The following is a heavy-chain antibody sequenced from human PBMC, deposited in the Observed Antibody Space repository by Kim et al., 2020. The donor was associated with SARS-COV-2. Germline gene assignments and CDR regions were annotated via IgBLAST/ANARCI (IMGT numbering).Heavy chain of an antibody. D-gene: IGHD6-19*01. CDR3: ARCGPGIAVAGTCYYYGMDV. Sequence: RFTISRDNSKNTLYLQRNSLRAEDTAVYYCARCGPGIAVAGTCYYYGMDVWGQGTTVTVSS. J-gene: IGHJ6*02. V-gene: IGHV3-30*07.